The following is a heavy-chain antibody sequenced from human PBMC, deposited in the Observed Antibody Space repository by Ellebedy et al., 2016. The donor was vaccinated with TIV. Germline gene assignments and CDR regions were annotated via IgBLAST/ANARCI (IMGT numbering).Heavy chain of an antibody. CDR2: IRSKAYGGTT. V-gene: IGHV3-49*04. D-gene: IGHD6-19*01. CDR3: TRDSGYSSGWIYYYYYGMDV. Sequence: PGGSLRLSCTASGFTFGDYAMSWVRQAPGKGLEWVGFIRSKAYGGTTEYAASVKGRFTISRDDSKSITYLQMNSLKTEDTAVYYCTRDSGYSSGWIYYYYYGMDVWGQGTTVTVSS. J-gene: IGHJ6*02. CDR1: GFTFGDYA.